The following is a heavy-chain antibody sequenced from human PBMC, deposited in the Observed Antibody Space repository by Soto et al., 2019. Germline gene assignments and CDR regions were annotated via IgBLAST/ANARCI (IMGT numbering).Heavy chain of an antibody. D-gene: IGHD3-22*01. CDR2: ISSTSSYI. CDR3: VRDVNYYDSSGDRDY. V-gene: IGHV3-21*01. J-gene: IGHJ4*02. CDR1: GFTFSTYT. Sequence: PGGSLRLSCAAAGFTFSTYTMHWVRQAPGKGLEWVSSISSTSSYIYYADSVKGRFTISRDNAKNSLYLQMNSLRAEDTAVYYCVRDVNYYDSSGDRDYWGQGTLVTVSS.